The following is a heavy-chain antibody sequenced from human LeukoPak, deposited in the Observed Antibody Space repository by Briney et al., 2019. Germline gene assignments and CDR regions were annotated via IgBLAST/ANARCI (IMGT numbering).Heavy chain of an antibody. CDR2: IDHRGST. CDR3: ARGQGQLWFGELVWYFDL. V-gene: IGHV4-34*01. D-gene: IGHD3-10*01. CDR1: GGSFSGYY. J-gene: IGHJ2*01. Sequence: SETLSLTCAVYGGSFSGYYWNWIRQSPGKVLERIGEIDHRGSTYYNPSLKSRVTISVDTSKNQFSLKLSSVTAADSAVYYCARGQGQLWFGELVWYFDLWGRGTLVTVSS.